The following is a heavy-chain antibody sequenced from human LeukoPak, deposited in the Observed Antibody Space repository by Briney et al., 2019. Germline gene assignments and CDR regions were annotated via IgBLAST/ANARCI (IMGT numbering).Heavy chain of an antibody. Sequence: PGGSLRLSCAASGFTFSSYSMNWVRQAPGKGLEWVSSISSSSSYIYYADSVKGRSTISRDNAKNSLYLQMNSLRAEDTAVYYCARLSLTVTTPMQNWGQGTLVTVSS. CDR2: ISSSSSYI. J-gene: IGHJ4*02. CDR1: GFTFSSYS. D-gene: IGHD4-17*01. CDR3: ARLSLTVTTPMQN. V-gene: IGHV3-21*01.